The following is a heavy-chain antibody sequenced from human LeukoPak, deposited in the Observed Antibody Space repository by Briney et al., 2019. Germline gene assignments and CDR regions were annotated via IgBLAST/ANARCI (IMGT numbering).Heavy chain of an antibody. CDR2: INQDGGEK. V-gene: IGHV3-7*01. J-gene: IGHJ4*02. Sequence: GGSLRLSCEASEFIFSNYWMRWVRQAPGKGLESVAIINQDGGEKYYVDSVEGRFTISRDNTRNMLCLQMNSLRVEDTAVYYCARVGYSGSPGDYWGQGTLVTVSS. D-gene: IGHD1-26*01. CDR3: ARVGYSGSPGDY. CDR1: EFIFSNYW.